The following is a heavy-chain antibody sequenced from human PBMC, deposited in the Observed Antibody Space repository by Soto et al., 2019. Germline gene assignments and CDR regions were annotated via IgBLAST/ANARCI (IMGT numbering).Heavy chain of an antibody. CDR2: ISYDGSNK. CDR3: AKDHGSGWYYYYYGMDL. CDR1: GFTFSSYG. V-gene: IGHV3-30*18. Sequence: QVQLVEFGGGVVQPGRSLRLSCAASGFTFSSYGMHWVRQAPGKGLEWVAVISYDGSNKYYADSVKGRFTISRDNSKNTLYLQMNSLRAEDTAVYYCAKDHGSGWYYYYYGMDLWGQGTTVTVSS. D-gene: IGHD6-19*01. J-gene: IGHJ6*02.